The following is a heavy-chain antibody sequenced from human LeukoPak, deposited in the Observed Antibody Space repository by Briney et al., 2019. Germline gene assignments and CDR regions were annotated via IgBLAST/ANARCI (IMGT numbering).Heavy chain of an antibody. D-gene: IGHD5-24*01. J-gene: IGHJ3*02. CDR3: AKGRGYNYWDGFDI. CDR1: GFTFSNYA. V-gene: IGHV3-23*01. CDR2: TSGSGGST. Sequence: GGSLRLSCAASGFTFSNYAMSWVRQAPGKGREWGSVTSGSGGSTYYGDSVKGRFTISRDNSKNTLYMQMNSLRAEDTAVYYCAKGRGYNYWDGFDIWGQGTMVTVSS.